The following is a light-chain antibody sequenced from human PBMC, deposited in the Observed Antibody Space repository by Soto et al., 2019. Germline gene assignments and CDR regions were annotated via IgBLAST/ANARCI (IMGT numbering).Light chain of an antibody. J-gene: IGKJ5*01. Sequence: DIQMTQSPSTLSASVGDRVTISCRASQTIGSWLAWYQQKPGKAPKLLIYDASRLKSGVPSRFSGNGSGTEFTLTISSLQPDDFATYYCQQYNTYSTFGQGTRLEIK. CDR2: DAS. V-gene: IGKV1-5*01. CDR1: QTIGSW. CDR3: QQYNTYST.